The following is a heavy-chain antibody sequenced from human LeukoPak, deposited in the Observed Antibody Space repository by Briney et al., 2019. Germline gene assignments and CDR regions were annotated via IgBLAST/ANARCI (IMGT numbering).Heavy chain of an antibody. D-gene: IGHD1-26*01. V-gene: IGHV1-8*01. CDR3: ARVPYRPDWYPDL. Sequence: ASVNVSCKASGYTFTSYDINWVRQATGQGLEWMGWMNPNSGNTGYAQKFQGRVTMTRNTSVSTAYMELSSLRSEDTAVYYCARVPYRPDWYPDLWGRGTLVSVSS. J-gene: IGHJ2*01. CDR2: MNPNSGNT. CDR1: GYTFTSYD.